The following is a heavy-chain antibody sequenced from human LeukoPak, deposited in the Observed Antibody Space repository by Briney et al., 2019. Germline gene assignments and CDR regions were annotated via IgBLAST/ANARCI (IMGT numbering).Heavy chain of an antibody. CDR2: IYYSGST. D-gene: IGHD2-8*02. J-gene: IGHJ4*02. CDR3: ARTGGTIDY. CDR1: GGSISSGDYY. Sequence: SEILSLTCTVSGGSISSGDYYWSWIRQPPGKGLEWIGYIYYSGSTYYNPSLKSRVTISVDTSKNQFSLKLNSVTAADTAVYYCARTGGTIDYWGQGTLVTVAS. V-gene: IGHV4-30-4*01.